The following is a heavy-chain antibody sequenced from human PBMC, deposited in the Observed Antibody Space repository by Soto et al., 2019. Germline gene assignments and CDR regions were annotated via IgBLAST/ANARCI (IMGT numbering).Heavy chain of an antibody. D-gene: IGHD2-15*01. CDR2: ISSSGVTT. CDR3: AKVGCSGGSCPTRAAFDI. V-gene: IGHV3-11*01. CDR1: GFTFSDYY. J-gene: IGHJ3*02. Sequence: GGSLRLSCAASGFTFSDYYMSWIRQSPGKGLEWVAYISSSGVTTYYADSVKGRFTISRDNAQNTVYLQMNSLRAEDTAVYYCAKVGCSGGSCPTRAAFDIWGQGTMVTVSS.